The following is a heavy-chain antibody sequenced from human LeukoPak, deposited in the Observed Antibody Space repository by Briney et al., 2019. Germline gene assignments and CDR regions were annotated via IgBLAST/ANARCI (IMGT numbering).Heavy chain of an antibody. V-gene: IGHV3-23*01. J-gene: IGHJ4*02. CDR3: AKGGYSYGGRLPFDY. Sequence: QPGGSLRLSCAASGFTFSSYAMSWVRQAPGKGLEWVSAISGSGGSTYYADSVKGRFTISRDNSKNTLYLQMNSLRAEDTAVYYSAKGGYSYGGRLPFDYWGQGTLVTVSS. CDR2: ISGSGGST. CDR1: GFTFSSYA. D-gene: IGHD5-18*01.